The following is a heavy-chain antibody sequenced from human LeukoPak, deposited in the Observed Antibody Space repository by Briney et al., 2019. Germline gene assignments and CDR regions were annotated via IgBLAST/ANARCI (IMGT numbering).Heavy chain of an antibody. V-gene: IGHV1-2*02. CDR3: ARATILYAGFDY. Sequence: ASVKVSCKASGYTFTGYYMHWVRQAPGQGLEWMGWINPNSGGTNYAQKFQGRVTMTRDTSISTAYMELSRLRSDDTAVYYCARATILYAGFDYWGQGTLVTVSS. CDR2: INPNSGGT. D-gene: IGHD2-21*01. CDR1: GYTFTGYY. J-gene: IGHJ4*02.